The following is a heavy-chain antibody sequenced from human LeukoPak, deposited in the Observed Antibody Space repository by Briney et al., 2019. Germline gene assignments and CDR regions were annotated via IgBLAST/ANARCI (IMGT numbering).Heavy chain of an antibody. Sequence: GASVNVSCKASGYTFTHYYMHWVRQPPGQGLEWIGILNPSGGTTAYAQKFQGRVAMTRDTSTSTAYMELSSLRSEDTAVYYCARDLSGGALGAFDIWGQGTMVTVSS. CDR3: ARDLSGGALGAFDI. CDR1: GYTFTHYY. J-gene: IGHJ3*02. V-gene: IGHV1-46*01. CDR2: LNPSGGTT. D-gene: IGHD2-15*01.